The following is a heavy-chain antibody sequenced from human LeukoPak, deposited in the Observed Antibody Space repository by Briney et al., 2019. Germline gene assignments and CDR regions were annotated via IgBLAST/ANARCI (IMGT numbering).Heavy chain of an antibody. CDR2: IKQDGSEK. J-gene: IGHJ4*02. V-gene: IGHV3-7*01. Sequence: PGGSLRLSCAASGFTFSSYWMSWVRQAPGKGLEWVANIKQDGSEKYYVDSVKGRFTISRDNAKNSLYLQMNSLRAEDTAVYYCARDNDSSGSSYFDYWGQGTLVTVSS. CDR3: ARDNDSSGSSYFDY. CDR1: GFTFSSYW. D-gene: IGHD3-22*01.